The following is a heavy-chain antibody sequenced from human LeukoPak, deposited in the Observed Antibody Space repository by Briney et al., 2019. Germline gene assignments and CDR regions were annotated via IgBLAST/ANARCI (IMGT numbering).Heavy chain of an antibody. D-gene: IGHD6-6*01. J-gene: IGHJ4*02. CDR2: ISGSGGST. V-gene: IGHV3-23*01. Sequence: PGGSLRLSSAASGFTFSSYAMSWVRQAPGKGLEWVSAISGSGGSTYYADSVKGRFTISRDNAKNSLYLQMNSLRAEDTAVYYCARDRQLVHKYWGQGTLVTVSS. CDR1: GFTFSSYA. CDR3: ARDRQLVHKY.